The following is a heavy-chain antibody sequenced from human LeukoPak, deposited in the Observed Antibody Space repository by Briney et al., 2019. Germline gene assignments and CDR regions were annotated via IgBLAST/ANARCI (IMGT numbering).Heavy chain of an antibody. Sequence: GGSLRLSCTASGFTFRSYGMHWVRQAPGKGLEWVAVMWNDESNKYYADSVKGRFTISRDNSKNTLYLQMNSLRAEDTAVYYCARDLYSSSFDFWGQGALVTVSS. J-gene: IGHJ4*02. CDR3: ARDLYSSSFDF. CDR1: GFTFRSYG. CDR2: MWNDESNK. V-gene: IGHV3-33*01. D-gene: IGHD6-13*01.